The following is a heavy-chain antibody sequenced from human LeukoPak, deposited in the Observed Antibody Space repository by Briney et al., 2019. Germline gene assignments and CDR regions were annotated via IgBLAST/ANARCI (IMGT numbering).Heavy chain of an antibody. Sequence: SETLSLTCTVSGGSVSSGSYYWSWIRQPPGKGLEWIGYIYYSGSTNYNPSLKSRVTISVDTSKNQFSLKLSSVTAADTAVYYCARGYPDYGDSGWGQGTLVTVSS. D-gene: IGHD4-17*01. V-gene: IGHV4-61*01. CDR1: GGSVSSGSYY. CDR3: ARGYPDYGDSG. J-gene: IGHJ4*02. CDR2: IYYSGST.